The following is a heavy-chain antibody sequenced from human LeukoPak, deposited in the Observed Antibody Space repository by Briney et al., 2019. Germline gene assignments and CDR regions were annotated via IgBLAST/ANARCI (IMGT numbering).Heavy chain of an antibody. CDR2: INHSGST. Sequence: PSETLSLTCAVYGGSFSGYYWSWIRQPPGKGLEWIGEINHSGSTNYNPSLKSRVTISVDTSKNQFSLKLSSVTAADTAVYYCARSNPILGYCSGGSCYLLDYWGQGTLVTASS. D-gene: IGHD2-15*01. J-gene: IGHJ4*02. CDR1: GGSFSGYY. CDR3: ARSNPILGYCSGGSCYLLDY. V-gene: IGHV4-34*01.